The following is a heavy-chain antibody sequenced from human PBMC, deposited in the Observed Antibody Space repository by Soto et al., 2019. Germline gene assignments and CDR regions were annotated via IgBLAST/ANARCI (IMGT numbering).Heavy chain of an antibody. Sequence: SETLSLTCTVSSGSISSFYCSWIRQPPGKGLEWIGYVYYIKGTNYNPSLKSRLSISLDTSKNQCSLKLSSVTAADTAVYYCARLPTTVNPDWYF. V-gene: IGHV4-59*08. CDR1: SGSISSFY. D-gene: IGHD4-17*01. CDR3: ARLPTTVNPDWYF. CDR2: VYYIKGT. J-gene: IGHJ2*01.